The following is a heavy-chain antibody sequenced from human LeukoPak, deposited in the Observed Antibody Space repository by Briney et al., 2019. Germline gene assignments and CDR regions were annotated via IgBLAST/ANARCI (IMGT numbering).Heavy chain of an antibody. Sequence: PGGSLRLSCAASGFTFDDYAMHWVRQAPGKGLEWVSLISGDGGSTYYADSVKGRFTISRDNSKNSLYLQMRSLRTEDTALYYCAKDAHSYYDFWSGSCDYWGQGTPVTVSS. CDR2: ISGDGGST. J-gene: IGHJ4*02. CDR3: AKDAHSYYDFWSGSCDY. D-gene: IGHD3-3*01. V-gene: IGHV3-43*02. CDR1: GFTFDDYA.